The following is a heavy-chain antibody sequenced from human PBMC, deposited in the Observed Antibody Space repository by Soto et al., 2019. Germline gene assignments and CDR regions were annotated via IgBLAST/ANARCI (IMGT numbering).Heavy chain of an antibody. V-gene: IGHV4-31*03. CDR3: ARRFDP. CDR1: GGSISSCGYY. Sequence: QVQLQESGPGLVKPSQTLSLTCTVSGGSISSCGYYWSWIRQHPGKGLEWIVYIYYSGSTYYNPSLNSRVTISVDTSKNHVYLKLSAVTAAVTAVYYCARRFDPWGQGTLVTVSS. J-gene: IGHJ5*02. CDR2: IYYSGST.